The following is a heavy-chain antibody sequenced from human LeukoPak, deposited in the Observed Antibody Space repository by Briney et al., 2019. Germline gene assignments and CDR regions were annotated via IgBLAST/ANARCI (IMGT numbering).Heavy chain of an antibody. CDR2: IYYSGST. CDR3: ARVSCSSTSCPRRDALDV. CDR1: GGSISYYY. J-gene: IGHJ3*01. Sequence: SETLSLTCTVSGGSISYYYWSWIRQPPGKGLEWIGYIYYSGSTNYNPSLKSRVTISVATSKNHFSLNLTSVTPADTAVYYCARVSCSSTSCPRRDALDVWGQGTMVTVSS. V-gene: IGHV4-59*01. D-gene: IGHD2-2*01.